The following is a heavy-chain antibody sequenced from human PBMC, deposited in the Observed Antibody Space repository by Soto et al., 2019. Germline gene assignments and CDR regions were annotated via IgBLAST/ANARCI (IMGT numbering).Heavy chain of an antibody. D-gene: IGHD2-2*02. CDR2: IYYSGST. Sequence: SETLSLTCTVSGGSISRSTYYWGWIRQPPGKGLEWIGSIYYSGSTYYRPSLKSRVTIPVDTSKNQFSLKLSSVTAADTAVYYCARQVPAAIRLGWFDPWGQGTLVTVSS. CDR3: ARQVPAAIRLGWFDP. V-gene: IGHV4-39*01. CDR1: GGSISRSTYY. J-gene: IGHJ5*02.